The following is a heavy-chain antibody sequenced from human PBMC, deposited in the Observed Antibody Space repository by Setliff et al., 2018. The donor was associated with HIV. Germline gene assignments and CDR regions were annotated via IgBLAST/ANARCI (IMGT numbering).Heavy chain of an antibody. CDR3: ARVRSYGSAYDAFDV. CDR2: IYSGGST. V-gene: IGHV4-4*08. J-gene: IGHJ3*01. CDR1: GGSISSYY. D-gene: IGHD3-10*01. Sequence: SETLSLTCNVSGGSISSYYWSWIRQPPGTGLEWLGCIYSGGSTNYNPSLESRVTISLDTSTNQFSLMLTSVTAADTAVYYCARVRSYGSAYDAFDVWGPGTMVTVSS.